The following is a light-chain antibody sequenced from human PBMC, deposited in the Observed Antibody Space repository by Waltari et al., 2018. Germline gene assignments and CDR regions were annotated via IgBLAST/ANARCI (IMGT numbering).Light chain of an antibody. CDR3: SSYAISSAHYV. CDR2: DVT. V-gene: IGLV2-14*03. CDR1: SIDVGGYNF. J-gene: IGLJ1*01. Sequence: QSALTQPASVSGSPGQSITIPCTGTSIDVGGYNFVSWYQPHPGTAPKLMIYDVTNLPSGDSNRFSGSKSGNTASLTISGLQAEDEADYYCSSYAISSAHYVFGSGTKVTVL.